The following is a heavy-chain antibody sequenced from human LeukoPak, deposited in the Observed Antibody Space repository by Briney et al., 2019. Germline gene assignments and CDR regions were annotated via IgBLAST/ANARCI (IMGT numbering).Heavy chain of an antibody. V-gene: IGHV5-51*01. J-gene: IGHJ4*02. CDR3: ARRRGGSGAYYVDY. CDR2: IYPYDSDT. Sequence: GESLKISCKGSGFTFSSFYIGWVRQMPGKGREGMGIIYPYDSDTRYGPSFQGEVTISVDMSVSTAYLQWNSLKASDTAIYYCARRRGGSGAYYVDYWGQGTLVTVSS. CDR1: GFTFSSFY. D-gene: IGHD3-10*01.